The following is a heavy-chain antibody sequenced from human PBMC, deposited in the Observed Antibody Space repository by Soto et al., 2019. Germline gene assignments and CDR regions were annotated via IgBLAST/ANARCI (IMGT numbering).Heavy chain of an antibody. D-gene: IGHD1-26*01. CDR2: IYYSGST. J-gene: IGHJ3*02. CDR3: ARLPRYFDAFDI. V-gene: IGHV4-39*01. CDR1: GGSISSSSYY. Sequence: SETLSLTCTVSGGSISSSSYYWGWIRQPPGKGLEWIGSIYYSGSTYYNPSLKSRVTISVDTSKNQFSLKLSSVTAADTAVYYCARLPRYFDAFDIRGQGTMVTVSS.